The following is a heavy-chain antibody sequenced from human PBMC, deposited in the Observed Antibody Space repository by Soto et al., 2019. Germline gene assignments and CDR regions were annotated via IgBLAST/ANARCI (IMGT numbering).Heavy chain of an antibody. CDR1: SDSISRSHW. CDR3: GRAAFVPQYYTNHKDG. CDR2: IYYSGSV. D-gene: IGHD3-3*01. Sequence: SETLSLTCAVSSDSISRSHWLTWVRQSPGKGLEWLGDIYYSGSVYYNPSLRSRISISMDKSNDQFSLNLSSMTAADTAVYYRGRAAFVPQYYTNHKDGWGKGT. J-gene: IGHJ6*03. V-gene: IGHV4-4*02.